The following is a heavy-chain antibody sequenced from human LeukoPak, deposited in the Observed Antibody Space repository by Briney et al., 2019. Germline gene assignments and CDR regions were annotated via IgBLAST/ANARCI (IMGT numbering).Heavy chain of an antibody. V-gene: IGHV3-21*01. J-gene: IGHJ4*02. Sequence: GGSLRLSCAASGFTFSSYSMNWVRQAPGKGLEWVSSISSSSSYIYYADSVKGRFTISRDNAKNSLYLQMNSLRAEDTAVYYCAKDRGTGWFGDPTDYFDYWGQGTLVTVSS. CDR2: ISSSSSYI. CDR1: GFTFSSYS. CDR3: AKDRGTGWFGDPTDYFDY. D-gene: IGHD3-10*01.